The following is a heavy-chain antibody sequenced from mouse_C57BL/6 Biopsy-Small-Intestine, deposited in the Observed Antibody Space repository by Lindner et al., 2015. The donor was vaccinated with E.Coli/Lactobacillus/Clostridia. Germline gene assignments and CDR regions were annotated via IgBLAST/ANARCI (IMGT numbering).Heavy chain of an antibody. CDR3: ARVGRTGTTESRRFDY. CDR2: INPNSGGT. Sequence: SVKVSCKASGYRFTDYYVHWMRQAPGQGLEWVGWINPNSGGTKYAQSFQGRVTVTRDTSLSAAYMELSGLTSDDTAVYYCARVGRTGTTESRRFDYWGQGTLVTVSS. V-gene: IGHV1-18*01. J-gene: IGHJ4*01. D-gene: IGHD4-1*01. CDR1: GYRFTDYY.